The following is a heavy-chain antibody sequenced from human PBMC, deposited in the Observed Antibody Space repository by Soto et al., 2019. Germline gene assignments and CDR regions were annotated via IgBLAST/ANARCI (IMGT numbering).Heavy chain of an antibody. D-gene: IGHD3-3*01. CDR2: ISYDGSNK. Sequence: WWSLRLSCSASGFTFSSYAMHWCRQAPGKGLEWVAVISYDGSNKYYADSVKGRFTISRDNSKNTLYLQMNSLRAEDTAVYYCARVDRVGSGYYFPFDYWGQGTLVTVSS. J-gene: IGHJ4*02. CDR3: ARVDRVGSGYYFPFDY. CDR1: GFTFSSYA. V-gene: IGHV3-30-3*01.